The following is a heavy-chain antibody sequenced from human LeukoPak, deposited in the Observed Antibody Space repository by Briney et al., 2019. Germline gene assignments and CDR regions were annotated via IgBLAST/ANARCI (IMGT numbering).Heavy chain of an antibody. V-gene: IGHV4-61*02. CDR2: IYISGST. J-gene: IGHJ3*02. CDR1: GASISSGSYY. D-gene: IGHD3-22*01. CDR3: ARLFGYYDTSGYLKQSAFDI. Sequence: PSQTLSLNCTVSGASISSGSYYWSWIRQPAGKGLEWIGRIYISGSTNYNPSLKSRVTISVDTPKNQFSLKLSSVTAADTAVYYCARLFGYYDTSGYLKQSAFDIWGQGTMVTVSS.